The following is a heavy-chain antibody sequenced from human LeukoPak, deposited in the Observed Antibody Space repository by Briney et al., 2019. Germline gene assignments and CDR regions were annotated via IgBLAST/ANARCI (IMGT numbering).Heavy chain of an antibody. J-gene: IGHJ4*02. D-gene: IGHD5-18*01. V-gene: IGHV3-21*01. CDR3: ARDGYSYGYSLDY. Sequence: GGSLRLSCAASGFTFSSYSMNWVRQAPGKGLEWVSSISGSSSYIYYADSVKGRFTISRDNAKNSLYLQMNSLRAEDTAVYYCARDGYSYGYSLDYWGQGALVTVSS. CDR2: ISGSSSYI. CDR1: GFTFSSYS.